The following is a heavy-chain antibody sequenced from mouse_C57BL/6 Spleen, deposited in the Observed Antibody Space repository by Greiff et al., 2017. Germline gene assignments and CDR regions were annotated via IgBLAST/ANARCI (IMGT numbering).Heavy chain of an antibody. V-gene: IGHV6-3*01. D-gene: IGHD2-4*01. CDR1: GFTFSNYW. J-gene: IGHJ3*01. Sequence: EVQLVESGGGLVQPGGSMKLSCVASGFTFSNYWMNWVRQSPEKGLEWVAQIRLKSDNYATHYAESVKGRFTISRDDSKSSVYLQMNNLRAEDTGIYYCTTAYDYAWFAYWGQGTLVTVSA. CDR2: IRLKSDNYAT. CDR3: TTAYDYAWFAY.